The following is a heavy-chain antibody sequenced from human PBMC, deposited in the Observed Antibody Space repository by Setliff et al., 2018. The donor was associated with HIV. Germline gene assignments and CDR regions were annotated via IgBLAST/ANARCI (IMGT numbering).Heavy chain of an antibody. CDR1: GDSISSGSYY. CDR2: IHTTGST. V-gene: IGHV4-61*09. CDR3: ARRTFGSGRLDP. Sequence: PSETLSLTCSVSGDSISSGSYYWSWIRLPAGKGLEWIGQIHTTGSTNYNPSLESRLTISIDTSKNQFSLKRNSVTATDTAVYYCARRTFGSGRLDPWGQGTLVTV. D-gene: IGHD3-16*01. J-gene: IGHJ5*02.